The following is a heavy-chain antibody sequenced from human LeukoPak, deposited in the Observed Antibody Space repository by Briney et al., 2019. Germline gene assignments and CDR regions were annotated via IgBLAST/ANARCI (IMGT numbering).Heavy chain of an antibody. CDR3: ARDIAAAGAYYSYYMDV. J-gene: IGHJ6*03. CDR1: GGSISSYY. D-gene: IGHD6-13*01. CDR2: IYTSGST. V-gene: IGHV4-4*07. Sequence: PSETLSLTCTVSGGSISSYYWSGIRRPAGKGLEWIGRIYTSGSTNYNPSLKSRVTMSVDTSKNQFSLKLSSVTAADTAVYYCARDIAAAGAYYSYYMDVWGKGTTVTVSS.